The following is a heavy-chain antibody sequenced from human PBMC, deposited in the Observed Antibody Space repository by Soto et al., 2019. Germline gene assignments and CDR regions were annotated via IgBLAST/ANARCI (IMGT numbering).Heavy chain of an antibody. D-gene: IGHD2-21*01. CDR2: IKGDGSEK. CDR1: GFTFSISW. V-gene: IGHV3-7*01. J-gene: IGHJ4*02. CDR3: AAGFPPDF. Sequence: EVHLVESGGGLVQPGGSLTLSCAASGFTFSISWMNWVRQAPGKGLEWVANIKGDGSEKYYVDSVKGRFTISRDNAKNSLYLQMNSLRVEDTAVYYCAAGFPPDFWGQGTLVTVSS.